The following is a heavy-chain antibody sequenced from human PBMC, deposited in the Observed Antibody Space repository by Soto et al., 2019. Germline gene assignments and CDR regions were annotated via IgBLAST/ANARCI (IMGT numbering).Heavy chain of an antibody. CDR2: ISYDGSNK. CDR1: GFTFSSYA. D-gene: IGHD1-1*01. J-gene: IGHJ6*02. Sequence: QVQLVESGGGVVQPGRSLRLSCAASGFTFSSYAMHWVRQAPGKGLEWVAVISYDGSNKYYADSVKGRFTISRDNSKKTLYLQMNSLRAEDTAVYYCARDRLRYNWNAFPYYYYGMDVWGQGTTGTVSS. V-gene: IGHV3-30-3*01. CDR3: ARDRLRYNWNAFPYYYYGMDV.